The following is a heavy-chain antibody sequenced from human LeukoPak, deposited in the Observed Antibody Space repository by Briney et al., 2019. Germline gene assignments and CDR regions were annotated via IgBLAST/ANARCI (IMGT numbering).Heavy chain of an antibody. J-gene: IGHJ4*02. CDR1: GYSISSGYY. V-gene: IGHV4-38-2*01. Sequence: PSETLSLTCAVSGYSISSGYYWGWVRQPPGKGLEWIGSIYHSGSTYYNPSLKSRVTISVDTSKNQFSPKLSSVTAADTAVYYCARRTRIAGWYYFDYWGQGTLVTVSS. CDR3: ARRTRIAGWYYFDY. CDR2: IYHSGST. D-gene: IGHD6-13*01.